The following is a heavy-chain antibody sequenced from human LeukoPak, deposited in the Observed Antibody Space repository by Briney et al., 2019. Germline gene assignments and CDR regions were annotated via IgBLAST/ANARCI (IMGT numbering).Heavy chain of an antibody. D-gene: IGHD3-10*01. CDR1: GFTFSSYA. Sequence: GGSLRLSCAASGFTFSSYAMSWVRQAPGKGLEWVSAISGSGGSTYYADSVKGRFTISRDNSENTLYLQMNSLRAEDTAVYYCAKERPYYYGSGSVGFDYWGQGTLVTVSS. CDR2: ISGSGGST. CDR3: AKERPYYYGSGSVGFDY. V-gene: IGHV3-23*01. J-gene: IGHJ4*02.